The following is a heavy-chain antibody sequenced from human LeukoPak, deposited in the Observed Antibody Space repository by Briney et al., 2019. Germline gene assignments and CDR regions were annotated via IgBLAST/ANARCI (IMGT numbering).Heavy chain of an antibody. CDR2: IYHSGST. CDR3: ARAPRDSSSSNYMRRFDY. V-gene: IGHV4-38-2*01. D-gene: IGHD3-22*01. Sequence: PSETLSLTCAVSGYSISSDNYWVWIRQPPGQGLEWTGGIYHSGSTYYNPSLKSRVTMSVDTSKNQFSLRLSSVTAADTAVYYCARAPRDSSSSNYMRRFDYWGQGTLVTVSS. J-gene: IGHJ4*02. CDR1: GYSISSDNY.